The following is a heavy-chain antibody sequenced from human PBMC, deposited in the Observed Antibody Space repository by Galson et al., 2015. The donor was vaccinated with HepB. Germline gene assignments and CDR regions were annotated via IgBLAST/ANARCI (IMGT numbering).Heavy chain of an antibody. V-gene: IGHV3-23*01. D-gene: IGHD3-10*01. Sequence: LRLSCAASGFTFSSYAMSWVRQAPGKGLEWVSAISGSGGSTYYADSVKGRFAISRDNSKNTLYLQMNSLRAEDTAVYYCATTPFPLGLWFGEGGWFDPWGQGTLVTVSS. J-gene: IGHJ5*02. CDR3: ATTPFPLGLWFGEGGWFDP. CDR2: ISGSGGST. CDR1: GFTFSSYA.